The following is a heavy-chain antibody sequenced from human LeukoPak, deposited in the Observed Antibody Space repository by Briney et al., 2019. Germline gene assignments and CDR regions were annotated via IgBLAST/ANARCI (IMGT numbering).Heavy chain of an antibody. CDR2: MNPNSGNT. Sequence: ASVKVSCKASGYTFTSYDINWVRQATGQGLEWMGWMNPNSGNTGYAQKFQGRVTMTRNTSISTAYMELSSLRSEDPAVYYCARLGGRITIYGVVTYDALDILGQGTMVTVSS. V-gene: IGHV1-8*01. D-gene: IGHD3-3*01. J-gene: IGHJ3*02. CDR3: ARLGGRITIYGVVTYDALDI. CDR1: GYTFTSYD.